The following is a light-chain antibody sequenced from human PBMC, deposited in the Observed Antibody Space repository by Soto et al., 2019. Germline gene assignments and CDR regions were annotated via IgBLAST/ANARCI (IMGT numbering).Light chain of an antibody. J-gene: IGKJ1*01. Sequence: DIQMTQSPSTLSASVGXRVTITCRASQSISSWLAWYQQKPGKAPKVLIYDASSLESGVPSRFSGSGSGTEFTLTISSLQPDDFATYYCQQYNTYSRTFCQGTKEDIK. V-gene: IGKV1-5*01. CDR1: QSISSW. CDR3: QQYNTYSRT. CDR2: DAS.